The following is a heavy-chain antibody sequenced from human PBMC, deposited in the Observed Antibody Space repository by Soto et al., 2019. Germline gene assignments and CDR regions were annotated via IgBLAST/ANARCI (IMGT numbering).Heavy chain of an antibody. CDR2: INNGGDSA. Sequence: GGSLRLSCAASGFTFSSYAMSWVRQTPERGLEWVSAINNGGDSAYYAESVRGRFTISRDNSKNTLYLQMTSLRAEDTAVYYCAYGSGYYRYYFDFWGQGTLVTVSS. J-gene: IGHJ4*01. D-gene: IGHD3-22*01. CDR1: GFTFSSYA. V-gene: IGHV3-23*01. CDR3: AYGSGYYRYYFDF.